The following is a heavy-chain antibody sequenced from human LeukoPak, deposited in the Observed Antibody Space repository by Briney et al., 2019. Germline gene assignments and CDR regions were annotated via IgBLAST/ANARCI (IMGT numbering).Heavy chain of an antibody. Sequence: SETLSLTCTVSGYSISSGYYWGWIRQPPGKGLEWIGSIYHSGSTYYNPSLKSRVTISVDTSKNQLSLKLRSVTAADTAVYYCARGKSRGSHIDYWGQGTLVTVSS. D-gene: IGHD1-26*01. CDR3: ARGKSRGSHIDY. CDR1: GYSISSGYY. J-gene: IGHJ4*02. CDR2: IYHSGST. V-gene: IGHV4-38-2*02.